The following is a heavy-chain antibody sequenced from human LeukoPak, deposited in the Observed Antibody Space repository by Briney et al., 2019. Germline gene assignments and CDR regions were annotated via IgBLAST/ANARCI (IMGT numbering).Heavy chain of an antibody. CDR3: VKRDCSTTHCYGFDY. D-gene: IGHD2-2*01. V-gene: IGHV3-23*01. CDR1: GLTSSSCV. CDR2: ISGSGNSP. Sequence: GGSLRLSCATSGLTSSSCVMAWVRQARGKGLEGVSSISGSGNSPYYAESVKGRFTISRDNSMNTLTLQMNSLRADDTAVYYCVKRDCSTTHCYGFDYWGQGTLVTVSS. J-gene: IGHJ4*02.